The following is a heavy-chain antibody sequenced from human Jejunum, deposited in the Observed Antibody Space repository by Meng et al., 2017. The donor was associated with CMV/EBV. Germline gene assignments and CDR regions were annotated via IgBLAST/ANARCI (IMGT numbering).Heavy chain of an antibody. CDR1: GFTFSSYA. J-gene: IGHJ4*02. D-gene: IGHD2-2*01. CDR3: ASCSTNCLRPFDY. CDR2: ISSGSTIT. V-gene: IGHV3-23*03. Sequence: SGFTFSSYAMSWVRQAPGKGLEWVSIISSGSTITNYADSAKGRFTISRDNAKNSLYLQMNSLRAEDTAVYYCASCSTNCLRPFDYWGQGTLVTVSS.